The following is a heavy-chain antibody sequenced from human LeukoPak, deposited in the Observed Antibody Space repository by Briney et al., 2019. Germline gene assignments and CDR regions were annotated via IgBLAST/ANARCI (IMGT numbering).Heavy chain of an antibody. J-gene: IGHJ3*02. CDR3: ARLLVYTAMVSPDAFDI. V-gene: IGHV1-2*04. Sequence: GASVKVSCKASGYTFTGYYMHWVRQAPGQGLEWMGWINPNSGGTSYAQKFQGWVTMTRDTSISTAYMELRSLRSDDTAVYYCARLLVYTAMVSPDAFDIWGQGTMVTVSS. CDR1: GYTFTGYY. D-gene: IGHD5-18*01. CDR2: INPNSGGT.